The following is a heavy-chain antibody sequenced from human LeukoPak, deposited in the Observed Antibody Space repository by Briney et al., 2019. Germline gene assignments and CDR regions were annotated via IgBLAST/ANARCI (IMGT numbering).Heavy chain of an antibody. D-gene: IGHD3-10*01. CDR3: ARGWFGDHHDWFDP. CDR1: GGSISSYY. J-gene: IGHJ5*02. CDR2: IYTSGST. V-gene: IGHV4-4*07. Sequence: PSETLSLTCTVSGGSISSYYWNWIRQPAGKGLEWIGRIYTSGSTNYNPSLKSRVTMSVDTSKNQFSLKLSSVTAADTAVYYCARGWFGDHHDWFDPWGQGTLVTVSS.